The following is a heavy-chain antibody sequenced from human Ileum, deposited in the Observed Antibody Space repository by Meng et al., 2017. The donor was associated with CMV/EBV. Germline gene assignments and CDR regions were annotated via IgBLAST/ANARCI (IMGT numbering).Heavy chain of an antibody. Sequence: HVKLVQSGADVKDPGASVKASGMASGYSFTSLGMHWVRQTPGQKLEWMGYINGGNGDTAFSPKAQGRVTITRDTSASTDYMELNNLRSEDTGIYYCARSGDPGITVTGAFDIWGQGTLVTVSS. D-gene: IGHD6-19*01. CDR2: INGGNGDT. V-gene: IGHV1-3*01. CDR3: ARSGDPGITVTGAFDI. CDR1: GYSFTSLG. J-gene: IGHJ4*02.